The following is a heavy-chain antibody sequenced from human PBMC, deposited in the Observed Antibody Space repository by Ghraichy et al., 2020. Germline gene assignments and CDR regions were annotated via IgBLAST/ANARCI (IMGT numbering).Heavy chain of an antibody. Sequence: GAPRLSCAASGFTFSSYGMHWVRQAPGKGLEWVAVIWYDGSNKYYADSVKGRFTISRDNSKNTLYLQMNSLRAEDTAVYYCAREAGSGWSLNYFDYWGQGTLVTVSS. CDR2: IWYDGSNK. D-gene: IGHD6-19*01. J-gene: IGHJ4*02. CDR3: AREAGSGWSLNYFDY. CDR1: GFTFSSYG. V-gene: IGHV3-33*01.